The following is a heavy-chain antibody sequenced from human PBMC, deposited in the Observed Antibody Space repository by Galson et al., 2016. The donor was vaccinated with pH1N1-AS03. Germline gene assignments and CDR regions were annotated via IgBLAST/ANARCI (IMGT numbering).Heavy chain of an antibody. CDR2: ISADGINT. Sequence: SLRLSCAASGFTFNTYAMNWVRQAPGKGLEWVSSISADGINTYYAASLKGRFTISRDNSRNTVSLQMNSLGVEDTAVYYCAKTTGGVSKSGAFDVWGQGTMVTVSS. J-gene: IGHJ3*01. CDR1: GFTFNTYA. V-gene: IGHV3-23*01. D-gene: IGHD1-1*01. CDR3: AKTTGGVSKSGAFDV.